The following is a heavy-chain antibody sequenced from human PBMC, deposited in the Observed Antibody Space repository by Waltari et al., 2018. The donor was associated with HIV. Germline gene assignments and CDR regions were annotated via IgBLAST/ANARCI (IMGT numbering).Heavy chain of an antibody. CDR2: ISGRAGST. CDR1: GLTLSSYA. Sequence: EVQLLESGGGLVQPGAPLRLSLAASGLTLSSYALSWVRQTPGEGLEWVSVISGRAGSTYYADSVKGRFTISRDNSMNTLYLQMNSLRAEDTAVYYCAKEEAWFYSDSSGYTWGQGTLVTVSS. CDR3: AKEEAWFYSDSSGYT. D-gene: IGHD3-22*01. V-gene: IGHV3-23*01. J-gene: IGHJ5*02.